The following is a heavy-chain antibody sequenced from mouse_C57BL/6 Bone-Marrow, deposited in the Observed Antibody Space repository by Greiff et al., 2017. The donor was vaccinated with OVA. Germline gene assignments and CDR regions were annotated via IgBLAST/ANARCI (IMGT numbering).Heavy chain of an antibody. CDR3: TRYYYGSQYYFDY. Sequence: EVKVVESGAELVRPGASVKLSCTASGFNIKDDYMHWVKQRPEQGLEWIGWIDPENGDTEYASKFQGKATITADTSSNTAYLQLSSLTSEDTAVYYCTRYYYGSQYYFDYWGQGTTLTVSS. V-gene: IGHV14-4*01. CDR2: IDPENGDT. J-gene: IGHJ2*01. D-gene: IGHD1-1*01. CDR1: GFNIKDDY.